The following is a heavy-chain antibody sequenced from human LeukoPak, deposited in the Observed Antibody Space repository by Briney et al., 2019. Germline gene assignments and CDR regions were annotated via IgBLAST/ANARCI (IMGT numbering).Heavy chain of an antibody. V-gene: IGHV4-38-2*02. CDR1: SYSISSDYY. CDR2: IFHRGTT. J-gene: IGHJ5*02. Sequence: SETLSLTCTVSSYSISSDYYWGWIRQPPGKGLEWIGSIFHRGTTYYNPSLKSRVTISVDTSKNQFSLKLSSVTAADTAVYYCAREGTHYYDSSGYRPWGQGTLVTVSS. D-gene: IGHD3-22*01. CDR3: AREGTHYYDSSGYRP.